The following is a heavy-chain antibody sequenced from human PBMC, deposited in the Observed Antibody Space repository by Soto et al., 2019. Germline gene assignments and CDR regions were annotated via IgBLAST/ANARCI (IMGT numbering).Heavy chain of an antibody. D-gene: IGHD3-16*01. CDR1: NGYINSGGLY. V-gene: IGHV4-31*03. J-gene: IGHJ5*02. CDR2: IFHSGST. CDR3: ARWGLAGHWFDP. Sequence: QVQLQELGPGLLKPSQTLSLTCNVSNGYINSGGLYWSWIRQHPGKVLEWIGYIFHSGSTLYNPSINRRVSLSADTSKNHLSLKLRSVSVAYPAVYYCARWGLAGHWFDPWGQGILVSFSS.